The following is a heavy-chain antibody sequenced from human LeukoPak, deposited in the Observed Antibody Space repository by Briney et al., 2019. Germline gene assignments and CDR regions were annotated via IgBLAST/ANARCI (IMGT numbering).Heavy chain of an antibody. J-gene: IGHJ5*01. Sequence: GGSLRLSCAASGFTVSSSYMSWVRQAPGKGLEWVSVLYGDGTTYYVHSVKGRFTISRDNSKNTVYLQMNSLRAEDTAVYYCARASYSGWTASHDSWGQGTLVTVSS. CDR1: GFTVSSSY. CDR2: LYGDGTT. V-gene: IGHV3-66*01. CDR3: ARASYSGWTASHDS. D-gene: IGHD6-25*01.